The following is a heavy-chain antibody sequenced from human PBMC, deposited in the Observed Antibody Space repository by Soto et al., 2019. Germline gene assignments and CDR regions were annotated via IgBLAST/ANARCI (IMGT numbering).Heavy chain of an antibody. V-gene: IGHV1-24*01. J-gene: IGHJ2*01. CDR2: FDPEDGET. CDR1: GYTLTELS. Sequence: QVQLVQSGAEVKKPGASVKVSCKVSGYTLTELSMHWVRQAPGKGLEWMGGFDPEDGETIYAQKFQGRVTMTEDTSTDTAYMELSSLRSEDTAVYYCATVYSSGWYRGWYFDLWGRGTLVTVSS. D-gene: IGHD6-19*01. CDR3: ATVYSSGWYRGWYFDL.